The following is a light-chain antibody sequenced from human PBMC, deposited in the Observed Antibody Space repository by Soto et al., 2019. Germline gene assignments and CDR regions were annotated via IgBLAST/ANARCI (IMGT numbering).Light chain of an antibody. CDR3: QQSYSTPRYT. Sequence: DIQMTQSPSSLSASVGDRVTITCRASQSISSYLNWYQQKPGKAPKLLIYAASSLQSGVPSRFSGSGSGTDFTLSISSLQPEDFATYYCQQSYSTPRYTFGQGTMVDIK. CDR2: AAS. J-gene: IGKJ2*01. CDR1: QSISSY. V-gene: IGKV1-39*01.